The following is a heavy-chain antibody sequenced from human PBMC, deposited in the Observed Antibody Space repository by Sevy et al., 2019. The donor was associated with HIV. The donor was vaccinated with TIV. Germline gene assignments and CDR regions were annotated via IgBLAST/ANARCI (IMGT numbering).Heavy chain of an antibody. D-gene: IGHD3-3*01. CDR1: GGSISKIGNY. Sequence: SETLSLTCSVSGGSISKIGNYWGWVRQPPGERLERIGDIFHTGKTNYNPSLKSRVTISLDTSKNQFSLKLSSVTAADTAVYYCAKIYDYWGPGALVTVSS. CDR3: AKIYDY. J-gene: IGHJ4*02. V-gene: IGHV4-39*01. CDR2: IFHTGKT.